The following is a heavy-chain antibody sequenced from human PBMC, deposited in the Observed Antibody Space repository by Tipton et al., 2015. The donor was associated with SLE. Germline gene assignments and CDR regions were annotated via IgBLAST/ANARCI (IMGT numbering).Heavy chain of an antibody. J-gene: IGHJ6*03. Sequence: TLSLTCTVSGGSISSGGYYWSWIRQHPGKGLEWFGYIYYSGSTYYNPSLKSRVTISVDTSKNQFSLKLRSVTAADTAVYYCARESDATNYYYYYMDVWGKGTTVTVSS. CDR3: ARESDATNYYYYYMDV. CDR1: GGSISSGGYY. V-gene: IGHV4-31*03. CDR2: IYYSGST. D-gene: IGHD1-26*01.